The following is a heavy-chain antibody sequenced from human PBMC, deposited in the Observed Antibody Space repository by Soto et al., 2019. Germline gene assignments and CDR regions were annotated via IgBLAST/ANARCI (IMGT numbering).Heavy chain of an antibody. D-gene: IGHD1-26*01. CDR3: ASALVLGVGALSP. J-gene: IGHJ4*02. Sequence: QVQLVESGGGLVKPEGSLRLSCGASGFTFSAYYMSWIRQAPGKGLEWVSYISDSGSLTHYGDSVKGRFTISRDNAKASLYLQMDSLRAQDTAIYYCASALVLGVGALSPWGQGTLVTVSS. CDR1: GFTFSAYY. V-gene: IGHV3-11*01. CDR2: ISDSGSLT.